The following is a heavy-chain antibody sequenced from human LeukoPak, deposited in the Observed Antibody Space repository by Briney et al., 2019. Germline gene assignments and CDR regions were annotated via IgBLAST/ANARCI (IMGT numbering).Heavy chain of an antibody. CDR2: IYHSGST. D-gene: IGHD7-27*01. Sequence: SETLSLTCTVSGGSISSGGYYWSWIRQPPGKGLEWIGYIYHSGSTYYNPSLKSRVTISVDRSKDQFSLKLSSVTAADTAVYYCARETWGSSTYFDYWGQGTLVTVSS. CDR1: GGSISSGGYY. J-gene: IGHJ4*02. V-gene: IGHV4-30-2*01. CDR3: ARETWGSSTYFDY.